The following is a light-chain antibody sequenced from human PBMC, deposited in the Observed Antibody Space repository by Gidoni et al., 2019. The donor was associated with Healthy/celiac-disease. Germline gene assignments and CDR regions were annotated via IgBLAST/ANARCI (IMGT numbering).Light chain of an antibody. CDR1: NTGSKN. J-gene: IGLJ3*02. Sequence: SYELTQPLSVSVALGQTARITCGGNNTGSKNVPWYQQKPGQAPVLVIYRDSNRPSGIPERFAGSNSGNTATMTISRAQAGDEADYYCQVCDSSTAVFGGGTKLTVL. CDR2: RDS. CDR3: QVCDSSTAV. V-gene: IGLV3-9*01.